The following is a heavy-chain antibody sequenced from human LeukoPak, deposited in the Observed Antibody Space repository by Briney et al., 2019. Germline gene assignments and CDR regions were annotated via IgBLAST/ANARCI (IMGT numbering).Heavy chain of an antibody. CDR1: GGSFSGYY. V-gene: IGHV4-34*01. CDR3: ANLGIAVAGTHNH. Sequence: SETLSLTCAVYGGSFSGYYWSWIRQPPGKGLEWIGEINHSGSTNYNPSLKSRVTISVDTSKNQFSLKLSSVTAAATAVYYCANLGIAVAGTHNHWGQGTLVTVSS. J-gene: IGHJ4*02. D-gene: IGHD6-19*01. CDR2: INHSGST.